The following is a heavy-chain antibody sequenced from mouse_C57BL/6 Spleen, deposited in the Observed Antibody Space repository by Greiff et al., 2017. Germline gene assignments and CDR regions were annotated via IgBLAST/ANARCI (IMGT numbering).Heavy chain of an antibody. Sequence: VQLQQSGPELVKPGASVKISCKASGYTFTDYYMNWVKQSHGKSLEWIGDINPNNGGTSYNQKFKGKATLTVDKSSSTAYMELRSLTSEDSAVYYCARREDYGYAMDYWGQGTSVTVSS. CDR3: ARREDYGYAMDY. D-gene: IGHD1-1*02. V-gene: IGHV1-26*01. CDR1: GYTFTDYY. J-gene: IGHJ4*01. CDR2: INPNNGGT.